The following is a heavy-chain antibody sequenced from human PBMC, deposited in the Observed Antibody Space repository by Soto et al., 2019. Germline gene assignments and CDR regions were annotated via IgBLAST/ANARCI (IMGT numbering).Heavy chain of an antibody. J-gene: IGHJ6*02. CDR1: GGSISSSNW. CDR2: IYHSGST. V-gene: IGHV4-4*02. CDR3: SSRGMTALSYYYGLDV. Sequence: SVTMSLTCAVAGGSISSSNWWSWVRQPPGKGLEWIGEIYHSGSTNYNPSLNSRVTIAVDKSKNQVSLKLSSVTATDTAVYYCSSRGMTALSYYYGLDVCGQATKVTVSS. D-gene: IGHD2-21*02.